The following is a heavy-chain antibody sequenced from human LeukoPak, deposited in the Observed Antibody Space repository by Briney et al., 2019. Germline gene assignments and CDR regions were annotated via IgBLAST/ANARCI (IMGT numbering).Heavy chain of an antibody. CDR2: ISGSGGST. D-gene: IGHD3-3*01. CDR1: GFTFSSYA. J-gene: IGHJ6*02. CDR3: AKAPPYYDFWSGYYDYYGIDV. V-gene: IGHV3-23*01. Sequence: GGSLRLSCAASGFTFSSYAMSWVRQAPGKGLEWVSAISGSGGSTYYADSVKGRFTISRDNSKNTLYLQMNSLRAEDTAVYYCAKAPPYYDFWSGYYDYYGIDVWGQGTTVTVSS.